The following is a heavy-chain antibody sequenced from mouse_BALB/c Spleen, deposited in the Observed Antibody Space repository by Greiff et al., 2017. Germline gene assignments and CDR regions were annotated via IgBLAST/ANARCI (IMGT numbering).Heavy chain of an antibody. CDR2: ISYSGNT. J-gene: IGHJ4*01. CDR3: ARTGLWGYGVYAMDY. Sequence: EVKLQESGPGLVKPSQSLSLTCTVTGYSITSDYAWNWIRQFPGNKLEWMGYISYSGNTSYNPSLKSRISITRDTSKNQFFLQLNSVTTEDTATYYCARTGLWGYGVYAMDYWGQGTSVTVSS. D-gene: IGHD2-2*01. V-gene: IGHV3-2*02. CDR1: GYSITSDYA.